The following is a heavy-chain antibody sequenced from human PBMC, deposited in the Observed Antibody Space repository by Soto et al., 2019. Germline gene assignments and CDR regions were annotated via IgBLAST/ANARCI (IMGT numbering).Heavy chain of an antibody. D-gene: IGHD1-26*01. CDR1: GGSISSSSYY. CDR3: AGRRAGDYYFDY. J-gene: IGHJ4*02. CDR2: IYNPGST. Sequence: SETLSLTCTVSGGSISSSSYYWGWIRSPPGKGLEWMWTIYNPGSTSYGPSLKRRVTISVDTSKTQFSLNLSSVTATDTAVYYCAGRRAGDYYFDYWGQGTLVTVSS. V-gene: IGHV4-39*01.